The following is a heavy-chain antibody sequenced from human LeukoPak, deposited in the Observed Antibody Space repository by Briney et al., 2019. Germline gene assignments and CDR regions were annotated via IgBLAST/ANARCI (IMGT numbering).Heavy chain of an antibody. J-gene: IGHJ6*02. CDR3: ANDAAQEQLSNLFYGMDV. D-gene: IGHD6-13*01. Sequence: GGSLRLSCAASGFMFSNCAMHWVRQAPGKGLEWVSFISYDGSKKYYADSVKGRFTISRDNSKNTLYLQMNSLRAEDTAVYYCANDAAQEQLSNLFYGMDVWGQGTTVTVS. V-gene: IGHV3-30-3*02. CDR2: ISYDGSKK. CDR1: GFMFSNCA.